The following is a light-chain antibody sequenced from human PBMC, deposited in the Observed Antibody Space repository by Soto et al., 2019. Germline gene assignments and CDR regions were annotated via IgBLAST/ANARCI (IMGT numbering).Light chain of an antibody. CDR3: QSYDSSLSGSGVA. CDR2: GNS. Sequence: QAVLTQPPSVSGAPGQRVTISCTGSSSNIGAGYDVHWYQQLPGTAPKLLIYGNSNRPSGVPDRFSGSKSGTSASLAITGLQAEDEADYYCQSYDSSLSGSGVAFGGGTKVTVL. J-gene: IGLJ2*01. CDR1: SSNIGAGYD. V-gene: IGLV1-40*01.